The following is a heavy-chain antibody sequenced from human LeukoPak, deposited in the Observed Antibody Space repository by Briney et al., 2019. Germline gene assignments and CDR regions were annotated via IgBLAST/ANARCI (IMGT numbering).Heavy chain of an antibody. CDR1: GFTFDAYA. CDR2: ISWNSGSI. D-gene: IGHD1-14*01. Sequence: GGSLRLSCAASGFTFDAYAMHWVRQAPGKGLEWVSGISWNSGSIGYADSVKGRFTISRDNAKNSLYLRMNSLRAEDMALYYCAKDAGQGWFDPWGQGTLVTVSS. V-gene: IGHV3-9*03. J-gene: IGHJ5*02. CDR3: AKDAGQGWFDP.